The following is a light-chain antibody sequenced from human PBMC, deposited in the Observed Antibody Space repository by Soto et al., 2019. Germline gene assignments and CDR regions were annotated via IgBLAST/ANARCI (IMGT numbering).Light chain of an antibody. CDR3: SSYAGSDNPEV. CDR1: SGDVGGYDY. Sequence: QSALTQPPSASGSPGQSVTISCTGTSGDVGGYDYVSWYQQHPGKAPKLMIYEVTKRPLGVPDRFSGSKSGNTASLTVSGLQAEDEADYYCSSYAGSDNPEVFGTGTKLTVL. J-gene: IGLJ1*01. CDR2: EVT. V-gene: IGLV2-8*01.